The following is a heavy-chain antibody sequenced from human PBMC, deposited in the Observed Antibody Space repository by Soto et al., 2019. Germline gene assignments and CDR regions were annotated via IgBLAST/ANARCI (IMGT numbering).Heavy chain of an antibody. J-gene: IGHJ4*02. V-gene: IGHV3-23*01. CDR1: GFTFSSHW. CDR3: AKEVSLGSTVDLGY. Sequence: GGSLRLSCAASGFTFSSHWMSWVRQAPGKGLEWVSTISGSGGSTYYADAVKGRFTISRDNSMGTLYLQMKSLRVEDTAIYYCAKEVSLGSTVDLGYWGQGALVTVSS. D-gene: IGHD7-27*01. CDR2: ISGSGGST.